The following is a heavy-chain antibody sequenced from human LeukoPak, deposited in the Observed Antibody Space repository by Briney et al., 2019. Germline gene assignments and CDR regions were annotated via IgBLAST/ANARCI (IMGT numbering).Heavy chain of an antibody. CDR2: MCYSGST. CDR3: ARVGTSTYPLDY. Sequence: SETLSLTCTVSGGSIISYCWTWIRQPPGKELEWIGYMCYSGSTKYNPSLKSRVTISADTSKNQFSLKLNSLTTADTAVYYCARVGTSTYPLDYWGQGTLVTVSS. CDR1: GGSIISYC. D-gene: IGHD2/OR15-2a*01. V-gene: IGHV4-59*01. J-gene: IGHJ4*02.